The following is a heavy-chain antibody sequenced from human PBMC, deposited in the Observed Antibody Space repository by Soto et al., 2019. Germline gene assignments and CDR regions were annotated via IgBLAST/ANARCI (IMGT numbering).Heavy chain of an antibody. Sequence: GGSLRLSCAASGFIFSDYGMHWVRQAPGKGLEWVAVIWYDGSNKYYGDSVKGRFSVSRDNSKNMLYLQMNGLRVEDTAVFYCARDPSHGSGSYLDSWGQGTLVTVSS. CDR2: IWYDGSNK. CDR3: ARDPSHGSGSYLDS. J-gene: IGHJ4*02. V-gene: IGHV3-33*01. D-gene: IGHD3-10*01. CDR1: GFIFSDYG.